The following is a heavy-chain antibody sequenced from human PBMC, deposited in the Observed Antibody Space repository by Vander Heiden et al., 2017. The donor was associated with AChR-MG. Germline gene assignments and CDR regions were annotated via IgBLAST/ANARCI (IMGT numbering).Heavy chain of an antibody. CDR3: AIGRPLWFGEFGFDP. Sequence: QLQLQESGSGLVKPSQTLSLTCAVSGGSISRGGYSWSWIRQPPGKGLEWIGYIYHSGSTYYNPSLKSRVTISVDRSKNQFSLKLSSVTAADTAVYYCAIGRPLWFGEFGFDPWGQGTLVTVSS. CDR1: GGSISRGGYS. CDR2: IYHSGST. J-gene: IGHJ5*02. D-gene: IGHD3-10*01. V-gene: IGHV4-30-2*01.